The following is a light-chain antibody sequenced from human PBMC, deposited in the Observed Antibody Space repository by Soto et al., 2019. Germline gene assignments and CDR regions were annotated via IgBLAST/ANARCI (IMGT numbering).Light chain of an antibody. CDR2: LGS. V-gene: IGKV2-28*01. CDR1: QSLLHSNGYNY. CDR3: MQALQTPLT. J-gene: IGKJ4*01. Sequence: DIVMTQSPLSLPVTPGEPASISCRSSQSLLHSNGYNYLDWYLQKPGQSPQLLNYLGSNRASGVRDRFSGSGSGTDFTLKISRVEAEDVGVYYCMQALQTPLTFGGGTKVEIK.